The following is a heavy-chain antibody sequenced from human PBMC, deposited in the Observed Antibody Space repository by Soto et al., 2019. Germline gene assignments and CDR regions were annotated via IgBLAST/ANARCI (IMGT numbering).Heavy chain of an antibody. CDR1: GFSFSNYG. J-gene: IGHJ6*02. V-gene: IGHV3-30*18. Sequence: PGGSLRLSCAGTGFSFSNYGMHWVRQAPGKGLEWVAVISHDGSNKYYSDSVEGRFTISRDNSQKTLFLQVNSLRAEDTAVYFCAKDRAXCTTTSCSMRYFYGMDVWGQGTTVTVSS. CDR3: AKDRAXCTTTSCSMRYFYGMDV. D-gene: IGHD2-2*01. CDR2: ISHDGSNK.